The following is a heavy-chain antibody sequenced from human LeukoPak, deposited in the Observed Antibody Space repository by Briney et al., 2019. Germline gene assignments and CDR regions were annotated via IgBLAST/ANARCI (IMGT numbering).Heavy chain of an antibody. CDR2: IIPIFGTA. Sequence: SVKVSCKASGYTFTSYGISWVRQAPGQGLEWMGGIIPIFGTANYAQKFQGRVTITADESTSTAYMELSSLRSEDTAVYYCASRTYYYDSSGYFFGGGYYMDVWGKGTTVTISS. CDR3: ASRTYYYDSSGYFFGGGYYMDV. CDR1: GYTFTSYG. D-gene: IGHD3-22*01. V-gene: IGHV1-69*13. J-gene: IGHJ6*03.